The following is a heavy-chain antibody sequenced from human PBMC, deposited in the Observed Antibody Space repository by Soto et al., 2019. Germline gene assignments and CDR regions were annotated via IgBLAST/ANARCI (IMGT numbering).Heavy chain of an antibody. D-gene: IGHD5-12*01. CDR1: GGTFSSYA. Sequence: QVQLVQSGAEVKKPGSSVKVSCKASGGTFSSYAISWVRQAPGQGLEWMGGIIPIFGTANYAQKFQGRVTITADKSTSTAYMGLSSLRSEDTAVYYCARGVDIVATSTYYYYGMDVWGQGTTVTVSS. CDR2: IIPIFGTA. J-gene: IGHJ6*02. V-gene: IGHV1-69*06. CDR3: ARGVDIVATSTYYYYGMDV.